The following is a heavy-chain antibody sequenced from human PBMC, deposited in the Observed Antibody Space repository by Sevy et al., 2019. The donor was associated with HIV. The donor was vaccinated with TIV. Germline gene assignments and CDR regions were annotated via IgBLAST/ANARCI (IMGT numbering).Heavy chain of an antibody. V-gene: IGHV3-48*03. Sequence: GGSLRLSCAASGFTFSSYEMNWVRQAPGKGLEWVSYISSSGSTIYYAASVKGRFTISRDNAKNSLYRQMNSLRAEDTVFNDCARAGSWIPNLNYYVSSGYRRSDAFVIWGQGTMVTVSS. CDR3: ARAGSWIPNLNYYVSSGYRRSDAFVI. J-gene: IGHJ3*02. CDR1: GFTFSSYE. D-gene: IGHD3-22*01. CDR2: ISSSGSTI.